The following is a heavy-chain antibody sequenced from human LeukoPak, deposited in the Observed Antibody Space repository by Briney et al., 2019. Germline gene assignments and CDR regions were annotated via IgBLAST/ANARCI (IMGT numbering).Heavy chain of an antibody. CDR2: MYYSGST. CDR1: GGSISSYY. Sequence: SETLSLACTVSGGSISSYYWSWIRQPPGKGLEWIGYMYYSGSTNYNPSLKSRVTLSVDTSKDQFSLRLTSVTAADTAVYFCARGIRTPIVDYWGQGTLVTVSS. V-gene: IGHV4-59*08. D-gene: IGHD1-14*01. CDR3: ARGIRTPIVDY. J-gene: IGHJ4*02.